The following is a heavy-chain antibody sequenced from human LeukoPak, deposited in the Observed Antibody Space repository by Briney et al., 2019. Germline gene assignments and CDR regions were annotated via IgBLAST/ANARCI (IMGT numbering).Heavy chain of an antibody. CDR3: ARDLGAPKYVAYSVDH. D-gene: IGHD3-16*01. J-gene: IGHJ4*02. Sequence: SETLSLTCIVSGASVSTGDYYWSWIRQPPGKRPEWIAYVHYSDGATYNPSLQSRVTISIDRSKNQFSLRLMSVTAADTAVYYCARDLGAPKYVAYSVDHWGQGTLVTVSS. CDR1: GASVSTGDYY. CDR2: VHYSDGA. V-gene: IGHV4-61*08.